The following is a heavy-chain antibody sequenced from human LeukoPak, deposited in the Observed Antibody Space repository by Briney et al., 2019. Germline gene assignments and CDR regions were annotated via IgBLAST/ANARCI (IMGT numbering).Heavy chain of an antibody. CDR2: IIPIFGTA. J-gene: IGHJ6*02. CDR1: GGTFSSYA. V-gene: IGHV1-69*13. D-gene: IGHD2-2*01. Sequence: ASVEVSCKASGGTFSSYAISWVRQAPGQGLEWMGGIIPIFGTANYAQKFQGRVTITADESTSTAYMELSSLRSEDTAVYYCASLYCSSTSCYDGGLYYYYGMDVWGQGTTVTVSS. CDR3: ASLYCSSTSCYDGGLYYYYGMDV.